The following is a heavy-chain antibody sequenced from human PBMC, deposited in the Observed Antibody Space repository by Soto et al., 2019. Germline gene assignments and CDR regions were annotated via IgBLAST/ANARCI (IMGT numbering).Heavy chain of an antibody. V-gene: IGHV4-34*01. CDR1: GGSFSGYY. D-gene: IGHD3-10*01. CDR3: ARVLEVTMVRGVLPSFDY. CDR2: INHSGST. J-gene: IGHJ4*02. Sequence: SETLSLTCAVYGGSFSGYYWSWIRQPPGKGLEWIGEINHSGSTNYNPSLKSRVTISVDTSKNQFSLKLSSVTAADTAVYYCARVLEVTMVRGVLPSFDYWGQGTLVTVSS.